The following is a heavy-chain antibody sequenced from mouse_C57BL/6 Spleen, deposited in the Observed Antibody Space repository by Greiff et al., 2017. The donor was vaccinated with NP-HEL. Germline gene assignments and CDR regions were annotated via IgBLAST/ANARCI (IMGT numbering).Heavy chain of an antibody. CDR2: IHPNSGST. Sequence: VQLQQPGAELVKPGASVKLSCMASGYTFTSYWMHWVKQRPGQGLEWIGMIHPNSGSTNYNEKFKSKATLTVDKSSSTAYMQLSSLTSEDSAVYYCARSNGSSYDYYAMDYWGQGTSVTVSS. V-gene: IGHV1-64*01. D-gene: IGHD1-1*01. CDR1: GYTFTSYW. J-gene: IGHJ4*01. CDR3: ARSNGSSYDYYAMDY.